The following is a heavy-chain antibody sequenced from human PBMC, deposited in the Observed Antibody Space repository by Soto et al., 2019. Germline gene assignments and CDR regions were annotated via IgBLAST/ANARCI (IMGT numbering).Heavy chain of an antibody. Sequence: QVQLVQSGPEVQKPGASVRVSCKTSGYTFTSYGISWVRQAPGQGLEWMGRVSPNNGDTYYAQKFQGRVTMTTDTSASTVYIDLTSLTSDDTAIYFFSRFGAYGSHWGQGTLVTVSS. CDR1: GYTFTSYG. V-gene: IGHV1-18*04. J-gene: IGHJ4*02. D-gene: IGHD3-10*01. CDR2: VSPNNGDT. CDR3: SRFGAYGSH.